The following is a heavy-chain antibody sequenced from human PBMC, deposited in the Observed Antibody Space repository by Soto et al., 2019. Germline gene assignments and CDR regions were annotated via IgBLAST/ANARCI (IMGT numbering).Heavy chain of an antibody. CDR2: IKSKTDGGTT. D-gene: IGHD3-3*01. Sequence: GGSLRLSCAASGFTFSNAWMNWVRQAPGKGLEWVGRIKSKTDGGTTDYAAPVKGRFTISRGDSKNTLDLQMNSLKTEETAVYYCATVSLGPYYDFWSGLDYGMDVWGQGTTVTVSS. CDR3: ATVSLGPYYDFWSGLDYGMDV. CDR1: GFTFSNAW. V-gene: IGHV3-15*07. J-gene: IGHJ6*02.